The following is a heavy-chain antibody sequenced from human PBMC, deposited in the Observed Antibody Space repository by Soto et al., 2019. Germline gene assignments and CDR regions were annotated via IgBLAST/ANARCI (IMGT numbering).Heavy chain of an antibody. CDR2: IKADGSET. D-gene: IGHD3-16*01. CDR1: GFSFSTYW. J-gene: IGHJ4*02. Sequence: PGGSLRLSCAASGFSFSTYWMSWVRQVPGTGLEWVANIKADGSETYYVDSVRGRFTISRDNAKTSLFLQLNSLRAEDTAVYYCAKGGHIDFCGQGTLVTVSS. V-gene: IGHV3-7*03. CDR3: AKGGHIDF.